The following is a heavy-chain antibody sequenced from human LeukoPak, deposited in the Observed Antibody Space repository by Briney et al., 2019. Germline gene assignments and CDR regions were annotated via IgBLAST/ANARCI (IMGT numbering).Heavy chain of an antibody. V-gene: IGHV4-4*07. CDR1: GGSISSYY. CDR3: ARVKYDFWSGYLDAFDI. CDR2: IYHSGST. J-gene: IGHJ3*02. Sequence: SETLSLTCTVSGGSISSYYWSWIRQPAGKGLEWIGRIYHSGSTYYNPSLKSRVTISVDRSKNQFSLKLSSVTAADTAVYYCARVKYDFWSGYLDAFDIWGQGTMVTVSS. D-gene: IGHD3-3*01.